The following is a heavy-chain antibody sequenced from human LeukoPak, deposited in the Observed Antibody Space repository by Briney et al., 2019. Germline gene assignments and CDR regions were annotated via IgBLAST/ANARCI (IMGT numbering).Heavy chain of an antibody. V-gene: IGHV4-61*08. D-gene: IGHD6-19*01. CDR1: GGSISSGGYY. J-gene: IGHJ2*01. Sequence: SETLSLTCTVSGGSISSGGYYWSWIRQPPGKGLEWIGYIYYSGSTNYNPSLKSRVTISVDTSKNQFSLKLSSVTAADTAVYYCARVRSSLRWYFDLWGRGTLVTVSS. CDR3: ARVRSSLRWYFDL. CDR2: IYYSGST.